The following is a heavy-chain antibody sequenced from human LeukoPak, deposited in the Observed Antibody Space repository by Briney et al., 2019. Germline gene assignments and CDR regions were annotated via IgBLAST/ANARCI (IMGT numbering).Heavy chain of an antibody. CDR2: IYSGGST. CDR1: GFTVSSNY. D-gene: IGHD3-3*01. Sequence: PGGSLRLSCAASGFTVSSNYMSWVRQAPVKVLEWVSVIYSGGSTYYADSVKGRFTISRDNSKNTLYLQMNSLRAEDTAVYYCARGKLRCLDYWGQGTLVTVSS. CDR3: ARGKLRCLDY. V-gene: IGHV3-66*01. J-gene: IGHJ4*02.